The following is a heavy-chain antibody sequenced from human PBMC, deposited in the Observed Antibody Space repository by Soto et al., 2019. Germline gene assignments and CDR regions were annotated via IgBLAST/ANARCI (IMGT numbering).Heavy chain of an antibody. CDR1: GYTFTSYG. J-gene: IGHJ4*02. Sequence: GASVKVSCKASGYTFTSYGISWVRQAPGQGLEWMGWISAYNGNTNYAQKLQGRVTMTTDTSTSTAYMELRSLRSDDTAVYYCARVSIAVAGPDKHFDYWGQGTLVTAPQ. CDR2: ISAYNGNT. D-gene: IGHD6-19*01. V-gene: IGHV1-18*01. CDR3: ARVSIAVAGPDKHFDY.